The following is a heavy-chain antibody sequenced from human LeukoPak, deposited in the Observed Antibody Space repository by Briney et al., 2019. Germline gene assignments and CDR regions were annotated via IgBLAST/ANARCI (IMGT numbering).Heavy chain of an antibody. Sequence: GGSLRLSCAASGFTFSSYSMNWVPQAPGKGLEWVSSISSSSYIYYADSVKGRFTISRDNAKNSLYLQMNSLRVEDTALYYCARARWVSGSYSDAFDIWGQGTMVTVSS. CDR2: ISSSSYI. CDR1: GFTFSSYS. V-gene: IGHV3-21*04. J-gene: IGHJ3*02. D-gene: IGHD1-26*01. CDR3: ARARWVSGSYSDAFDI.